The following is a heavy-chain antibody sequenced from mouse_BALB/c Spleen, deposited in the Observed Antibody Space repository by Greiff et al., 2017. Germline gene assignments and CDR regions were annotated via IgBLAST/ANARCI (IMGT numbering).Heavy chain of an antibody. J-gene: IGHJ4*01. CDR1: GFTFSSYA. CDR2: ISSGGST. V-gene: IGHV5-6-5*01. D-gene: IGHD5-1*01. CDR3: ARGQDEYPDAMDY. Sequence: EVKLMESGGGLVKPGGSLKLSCAASGFTFSSYAMSWVRQTPEKRLEWVASISSGGSTYYPDSVKGRFTISRDNARNILYLQMSSLRSEDTAMYYCARGQDEYPDAMDYWGQGTSVTVSS.